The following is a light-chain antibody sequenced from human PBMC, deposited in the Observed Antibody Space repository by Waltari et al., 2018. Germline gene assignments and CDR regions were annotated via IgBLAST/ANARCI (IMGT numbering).Light chain of an antibody. CDR3: QKYVNLPAT. CDR1: PSVCKY. V-gene: IGKV3-20*01. J-gene: IGKJ1*01. Sequence: EIVLTQSPGTLSLSPGERATLSCRASPSVCKYLVWYQQKPGQAPRLLIYDASTRATDIPDRFSGSGSGTDFSLTISRLEPEDFAVYYCQKYVNLPATFGQGTRVEIK. CDR2: DAS.